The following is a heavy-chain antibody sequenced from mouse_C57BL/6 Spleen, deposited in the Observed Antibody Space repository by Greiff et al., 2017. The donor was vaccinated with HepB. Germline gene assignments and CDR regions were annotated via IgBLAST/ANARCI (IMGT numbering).Heavy chain of an antibody. CDR1: GYTFTSYW. D-gene: IGHD1-1*01. J-gene: IGHJ1*03. CDR2: IHPNSGST. CDR3: ARAGGSSYDWYFDV. Sequence: VQLQQSGAELVKPGASVKLSCKASGYTFTSYWMHWVKQRPGQGLEWIGMIHPNSGSTNYNEKFKSKATLTVDKSSSTAYMQLSSLTSEDSAVYYCARAGGSSYDWYFDVWGTGTTVTVSS. V-gene: IGHV1-64*01.